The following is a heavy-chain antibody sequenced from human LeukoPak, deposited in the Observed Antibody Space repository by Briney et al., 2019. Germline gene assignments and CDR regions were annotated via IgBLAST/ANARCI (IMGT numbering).Heavy chain of an antibody. CDR3: ARDRGIFGVVYYFDY. CDR2: ISFDGTIK. Sequence: PGGSLRLSCSASGFTFSNYAMHWVRQAPGKGLEWVAAISFDGTIKYYADSVKGRSTISRDNPNNTLYLQVNSLRPEDTAVYYCARDRGIFGVVYYFDYWGQGTLVTVSS. CDR1: GFTFSNYA. D-gene: IGHD3-3*01. J-gene: IGHJ4*02. V-gene: IGHV3-30*04.